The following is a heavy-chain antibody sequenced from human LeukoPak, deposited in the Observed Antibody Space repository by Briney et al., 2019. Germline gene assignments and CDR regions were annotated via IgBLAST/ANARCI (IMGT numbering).Heavy chain of an antibody. CDR2: TRNKANSYTT. D-gene: IGHD1-26*01. J-gene: IGHJ6*02. Sequence: PGGSLRLSCAASGFTFSDHYMDWVRQAPGKGLEWVGRTRNKANSYTTEYAASVKVRFTISRDDSKNSLYLHMISLKTEDTAVYYCAREVGATFCYYYGMDVWGQGTTVTVSS. CDR1: GFTFSDHY. CDR3: AREVGATFCYYYGMDV. V-gene: IGHV3-72*01.